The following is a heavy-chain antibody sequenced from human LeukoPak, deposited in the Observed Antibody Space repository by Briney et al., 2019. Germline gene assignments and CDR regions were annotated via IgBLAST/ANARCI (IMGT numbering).Heavy chain of an antibody. CDR3: AREARGSGREFDY. V-gene: IGHV3-11*01. CDR1: GFSFSDFH. CDR2: IGTRSNPI. Sequence: GGSLRLSCAASGFSFSDFHMSWLRQAQGMGLEWISYIGTRSNPIYYADPVTGRFPSSRVNANNSLYLQMHSLRAQATVVYFWAREARGSGREFDYGGQGILVTVSS. J-gene: IGHJ4*02. D-gene: IGHD1-26*01.